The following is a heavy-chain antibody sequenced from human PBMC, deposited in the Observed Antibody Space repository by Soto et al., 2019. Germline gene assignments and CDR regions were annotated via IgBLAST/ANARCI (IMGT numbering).Heavy chain of an antibody. CDR2: IYYSGST. CDR1: GGSISSSSYF. CDR3: ARHDWNGVDY. J-gene: IGHJ4*02. V-gene: IGHV4-39*01. D-gene: IGHD1-1*01. Sequence: QLQLQESGPGLVKPSETLSLTCTVSGGSISSSSYFWGWIRQPPGKGLEWIGSIYYSGSTYYNPSLKSRATISVDTSKTQFSLKLSSVTAAATAAYSCARHDWNGVDYWGQGTLVTVSS.